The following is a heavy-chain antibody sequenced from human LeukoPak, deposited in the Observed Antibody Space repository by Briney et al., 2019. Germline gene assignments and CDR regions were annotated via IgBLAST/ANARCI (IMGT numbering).Heavy chain of an antibody. D-gene: IGHD2-2*01. CDR1: GGSSSSYY. CDR3: ARAPYCISTRCYGGIFY. J-gene: IGHJ4*02. CDR2: IYNSVIT. V-gene: IGHV4-59*08. Sequence: SETLSLTCTVSGGSSSSYYWSWIRQPPGKGLEWIGYIYNSVITNYNPSPKSRVTISVDTSKNRFSLKVISVTAVDTAVYYCARAPYCISTRCYGGIFYWGQGTLVTVSS.